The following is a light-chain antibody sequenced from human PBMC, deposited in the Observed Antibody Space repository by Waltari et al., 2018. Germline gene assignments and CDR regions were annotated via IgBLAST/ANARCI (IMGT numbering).Light chain of an antibody. Sequence: EIVMTQSPATLSVSLGETATLSCRASQSVSSNVAWSQKKPGQAPRLLIYDAPARATSIPAKFRGSGCGTEFTLTISSLRSEDFAVYYCQQYKRWPPITFGHGTRLEIK. V-gene: IGKV3-15*01. CDR1: QSVSSN. J-gene: IGKJ5*01. CDR3: QQYKRWPPIT. CDR2: DAP.